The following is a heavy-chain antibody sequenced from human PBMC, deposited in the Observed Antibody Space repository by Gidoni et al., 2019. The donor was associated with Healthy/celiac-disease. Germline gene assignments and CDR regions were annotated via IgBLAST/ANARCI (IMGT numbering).Heavy chain of an antibody. CDR1: GGSIGSSNW. D-gene: IGHD1-26*01. J-gene: IGHJ5*02. Sequence: VQPQEPRPGLVTPSGTLSPPCAVSGGSIGSSNWWSWIRQPPGKVLEWIGEIYHSGSTNYNPSLKSRVTISVDNSKNQFSLKLSSVTAADTAVYYCARESVGATLFWFDPWGQGTLVTVSS. CDR3: ARESVGATLFWFDP. CDR2: IYHSGST. V-gene: IGHV4-4*02.